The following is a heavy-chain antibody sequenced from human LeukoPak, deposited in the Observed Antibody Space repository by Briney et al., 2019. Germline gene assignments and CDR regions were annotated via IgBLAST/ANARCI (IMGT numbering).Heavy chain of an antibody. D-gene: IGHD6-19*01. CDR2: INHSGST. Sequence: KPSETLSLTCAVYGGSFSGYYWSWIRQPPGKGLEWIGEINHSGSTNYNPSLKSRVTISVDTSKNQFSLKLSSVTAADTAVYYCARHRKMDSSGWYWLTHGLDYWGQGTLVTVSS. J-gene: IGHJ4*02. CDR1: GGSFSGYY. V-gene: IGHV4-34*01. CDR3: ARHRKMDSSGWYWLTHGLDY.